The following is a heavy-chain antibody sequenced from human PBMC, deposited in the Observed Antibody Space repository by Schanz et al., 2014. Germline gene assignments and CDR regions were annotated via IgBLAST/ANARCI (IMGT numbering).Heavy chain of an antibody. CDR3: AKDMHKDYGGKPQAFDI. CDR2: IWYDGNNK. Sequence: QVQLVESGGGVVQPGRSLRLSCAASGFTFSSYGMHWVRQAPGKGLEWVAVIWYDGNNKFYADSVKGRFIISRDNSKHTLDLQMNSLRDEDTALYYCAKDMHKDYGGKPQAFDIWGQGAMSTVSS. D-gene: IGHD4-17*01. V-gene: IGHV3-33*06. CDR1: GFTFSSYG. J-gene: IGHJ3*02.